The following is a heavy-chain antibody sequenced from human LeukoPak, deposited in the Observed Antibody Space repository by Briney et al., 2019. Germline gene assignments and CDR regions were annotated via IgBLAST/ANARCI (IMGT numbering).Heavy chain of an antibody. Sequence: SQTLSLTCTVSGGSISSGDYYWSWIRQPPGKGLEWIGYIYYSGSTYYNPSLKSRVTIPVDTSKNQFSLKLSSVTAADTAVYYCARALYYDFWSGSTDAFDIWGQGTMVTVSS. V-gene: IGHV4-30-4*01. CDR2: IYYSGST. CDR3: ARALYYDFWSGSTDAFDI. CDR1: GGSISSGDYY. J-gene: IGHJ3*02. D-gene: IGHD3-3*01.